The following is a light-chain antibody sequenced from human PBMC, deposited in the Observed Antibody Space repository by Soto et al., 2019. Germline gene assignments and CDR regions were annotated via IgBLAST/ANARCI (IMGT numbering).Light chain of an antibody. J-gene: IGKJ2*02. CDR3: QHCTDWPPVCT. CDR1: QSVSRD. CDR2: GAS. V-gene: IGKV3-15*01. Sequence: EIVMTQSPATLSVSPGERATLSCRASQSVSRDLAWFQQQPGQAPRLLIYGASTRATDIPARCIGSGYGTEFTLTISSLQSEDFAVYFCQHCTDWPPVCTFGRGTKLEIK.